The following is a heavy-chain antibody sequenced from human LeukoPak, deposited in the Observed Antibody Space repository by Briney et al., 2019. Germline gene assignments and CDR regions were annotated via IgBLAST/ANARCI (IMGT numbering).Heavy chain of an antibody. J-gene: IGHJ4*02. CDR3: ARVGGQWLVRLSFFDY. CDR2: INAGNGNT. V-gene: IGHV1-3*01. Sequence: GASVKVSCKASGYTFTSHAMHWVRQAPGQRLEWMGWINAGNGNTKYSQKFQGRVTITRDTSASTAYMELSSLRSEDTAVYYCARVGGQWLVRLSFFDYWGQGTLVTVSS. CDR1: GYTFTSHA. D-gene: IGHD6-19*01.